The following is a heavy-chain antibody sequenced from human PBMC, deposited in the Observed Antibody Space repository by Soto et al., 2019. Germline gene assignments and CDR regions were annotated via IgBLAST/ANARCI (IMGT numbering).Heavy chain of an antibody. V-gene: IGHV3-23*01. CDR2: VLGGGGTT. CDR1: GFTFSSYA. J-gene: IGHJ3*02. CDR3: ARKGPPRDAFDI. Sequence: EVQLLESGGGLVQPGGSLRLSCAASGFTFSSYAMSWVRQTPGKGLEWVSGVLGGGGTTFYADSVKGRFTISRDNSKNTLYAQMNNLRAEDTAIYYCARKGPPRDAFDIWGQGTMVTVSS.